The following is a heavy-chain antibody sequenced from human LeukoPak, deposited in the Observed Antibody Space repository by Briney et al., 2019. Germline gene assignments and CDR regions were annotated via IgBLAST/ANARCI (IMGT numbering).Heavy chain of an antibody. J-gene: IGHJ5*02. CDR3: ARRDGGYSSSWSQYNWFDP. D-gene: IGHD6-13*01. CDR2: IYYSGST. CDR1: GGSISSSSYY. Sequence: NPSETLSLTSTVSGGSISSSSYYWGWIRQPPGKGLEWIGSIYYSGSTYYNPSLKSRVTISVDTSKNQFSLKLSSVTAADTAVYYCARRDGGYSSSWSQYNWFDPWGQGTLVTVSS. V-gene: IGHV4-39*01.